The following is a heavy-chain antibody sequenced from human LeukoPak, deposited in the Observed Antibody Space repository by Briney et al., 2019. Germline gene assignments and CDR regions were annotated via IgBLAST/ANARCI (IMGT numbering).Heavy chain of an antibody. CDR1: GGSISSYY. V-gene: IGHV4-59*01. Sequence: SETLSLTCTVSGGSISSYYWSWIRQPPGKGLEWIGYIYYSGSTNYNPSLKSRVTISVDTSKNQFSLKLSSVTAADTAVYYCAREVAAPGYYYYFMDVWGKGTTVTVSS. J-gene: IGHJ6*03. D-gene: IGHD6-13*01. CDR3: AREVAAPGYYYYFMDV. CDR2: IYYSGST.